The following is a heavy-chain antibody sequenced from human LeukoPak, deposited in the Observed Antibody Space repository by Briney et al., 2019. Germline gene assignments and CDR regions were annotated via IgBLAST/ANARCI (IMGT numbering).Heavy chain of an antibody. D-gene: IGHD5-18*01. V-gene: IGHV3-74*01. CDR2: INRDGSDT. J-gene: IGHJ4*02. Sequence: PGGSLRLSCAASGFTFSGFWMHWVRQAPGKGLLWVSRINRDGSDTTYAEYVKGRFTVSRDNAKNTVYLQMNSLRAEDTAVYYCARDLSGVTGYTYGRGIDYWGQGTLVTVSS. CDR3: ARDLSGVTGYTYGRGIDY. CDR1: GFTFSGFW.